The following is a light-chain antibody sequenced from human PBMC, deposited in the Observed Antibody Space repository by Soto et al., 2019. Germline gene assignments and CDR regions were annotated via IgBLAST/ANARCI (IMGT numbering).Light chain of an antibody. CDR1: SSDVGGYNY. Sequence: QSALTQPRSVSGSPGQSVAISCTGTSSDVGGYNYVSWYRQHPGKAPKLMIYDVSKRPSGVPDRFSGSKSGNTASLTISGLQAEDEAEYYCSSYTGSSTNTVVFGGGPKLTVL. CDR3: SSYTGSSTNTVV. CDR2: DVS. V-gene: IGLV2-11*01. J-gene: IGLJ2*01.